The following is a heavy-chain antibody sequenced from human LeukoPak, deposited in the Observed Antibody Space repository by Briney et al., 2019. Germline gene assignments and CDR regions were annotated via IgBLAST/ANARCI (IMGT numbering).Heavy chain of an antibody. J-gene: IGHJ4*02. V-gene: IGHV1-69*01. CDR1: GGSFSSYA. Sequence: SAKFFCKTSGGSFSSYAISWVRHAPGQGLEWMGGIIPIFGTANYAQKFQGRVTITADESTSTAYMELSSLRSEDTAVYYCARAAFEDNWSYVKFDYWGQGTLVTVSS. D-gene: IGHD1-7*01. CDR3: ARAAFEDNWSYVKFDY. CDR2: IIPIFGTA.